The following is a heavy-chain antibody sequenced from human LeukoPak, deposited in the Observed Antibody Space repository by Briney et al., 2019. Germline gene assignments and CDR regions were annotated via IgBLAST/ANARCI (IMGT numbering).Heavy chain of an antibody. Sequence: SETLSLTCTVPGGSISSGDYYWSWIRQPPGKGLEWIGYIYYSGSTYYNPSLKSRVTISVDTSKNQFSLKLSSVTAADTAVYYCARVHQLLSYYFDYWGQGTLATVSS. CDR3: ARVHQLLSYYFDY. CDR2: IYYSGST. CDR1: GGSISSGDYY. V-gene: IGHV4-30-4*08. J-gene: IGHJ4*02. D-gene: IGHD2-2*01.